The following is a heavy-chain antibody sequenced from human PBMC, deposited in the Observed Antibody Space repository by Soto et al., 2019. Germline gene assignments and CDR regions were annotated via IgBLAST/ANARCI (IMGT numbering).Heavy chain of an antibody. Sequence: GGSLRLSCTASGLTFITFAMSWVRQSPGKGLEWVSTISVNGGATFYADSVKGRFTISRDNSKKTLYLQMNGLRAEDTAVYYCAPRLTIFGIVKMRTWFEPWGQGTMVTVSS. J-gene: IGHJ5*02. CDR1: GLTFITFA. CDR2: ISVNGGAT. D-gene: IGHD3-3*02. V-gene: IGHV3-23*01. CDR3: APRLTIFGIVKMRTWFEP.